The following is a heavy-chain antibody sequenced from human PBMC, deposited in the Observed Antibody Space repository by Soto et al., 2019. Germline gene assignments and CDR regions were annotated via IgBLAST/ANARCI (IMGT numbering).Heavy chain of an antibody. CDR2: IDPEDGET. Sequence: GASVKVSCKVSGYTLTELSMHWVRQAPGKGLEWMGGIDPEDGETNYAQKFQGRVTITADKSTGTAYMELSSLRSEDTAVYYCARLTYCSSTSCPGAFDIWGQGTMVTVSS. J-gene: IGHJ3*02. CDR1: GYTLTELS. CDR3: ARLTYCSSTSCPGAFDI. D-gene: IGHD2-2*01. V-gene: IGHV1-24*01.